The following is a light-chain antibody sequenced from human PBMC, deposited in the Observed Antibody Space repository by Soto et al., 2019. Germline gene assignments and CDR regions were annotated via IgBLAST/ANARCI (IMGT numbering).Light chain of an antibody. Sequence: EIVLTQSPATLSLSPGERATFSCRASHSVSNNLAWYQQKPGQAPRLLIYDASDRATGIPARFSGSGSGTDFTLTISSLEPEDFAVYYCQQRSNWTLTFGEGTKVEIK. J-gene: IGKJ4*01. V-gene: IGKV3-11*01. CDR2: DAS. CDR1: HSVSNN. CDR3: QQRSNWTLT.